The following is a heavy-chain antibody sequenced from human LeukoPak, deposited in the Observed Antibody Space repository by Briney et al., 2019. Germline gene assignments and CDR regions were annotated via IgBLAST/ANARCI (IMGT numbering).Heavy chain of an antibody. J-gene: IGHJ6*03. Sequence: ASVKVSCKASGYTFTSYDINWVRQATGQGLEWMGWMNPNSGNTGYAQKFQGRVTITRNTSISTAYMELSSLRSEDTAVYYCARQGIAVAGIGAYYYYYMDVWGKGTTVTVSS. V-gene: IGHV1-8*03. CDR1: GYTFTSYD. D-gene: IGHD6-19*01. CDR2: MNPNSGNT. CDR3: ARQGIAVAGIGAYYYYYMDV.